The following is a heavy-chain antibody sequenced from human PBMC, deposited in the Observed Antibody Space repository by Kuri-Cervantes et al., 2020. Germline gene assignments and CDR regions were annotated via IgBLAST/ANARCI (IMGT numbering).Heavy chain of an antibody. CDR1: GGSVSGYY. V-gene: IGHV4-34*01. D-gene: IGHD5-12*01. CDR3: ARGAGCGYETTRGYFDY. J-gene: IGHJ4*02. Sequence: GSLRLSCAVYGGSVSGYYWSWIRQPPGKGLEWIGEINHSGSTNYNPSLKSRVTISVDTSKNQFSLKLSSVTAADTAVYYCARGAGCGYETTRGYFDYWGQGTLVTVSS. CDR2: INHSGST.